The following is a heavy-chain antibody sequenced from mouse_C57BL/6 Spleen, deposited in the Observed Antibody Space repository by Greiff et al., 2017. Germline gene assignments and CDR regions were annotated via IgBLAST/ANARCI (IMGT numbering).Heavy chain of an antibody. CDR1: GYSFTSYY. J-gene: IGHJ4*01. CDR3: ARAMVTTRYYAMDY. D-gene: IGHD2-3*01. CDR2: IYPGSGNT. V-gene: IGHV1-66*01. Sequence: VQLQQSGPELVKPGASVKISCKASGYSFTSYYIHWVKQRPGQGLEWIGWIYPGSGNTKYNEKFKGKATLTADTSSSTSYMQLSSLTSEDSAVYYCARAMVTTRYYAMDYWGQGTSVTVSS.